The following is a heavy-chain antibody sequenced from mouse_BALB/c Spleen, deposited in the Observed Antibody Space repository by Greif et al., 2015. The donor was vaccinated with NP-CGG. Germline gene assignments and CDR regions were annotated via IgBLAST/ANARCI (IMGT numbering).Heavy chain of an antibody. J-gene: IGHJ4*01. CDR1: GYTFTGYY. V-gene: IGHV1-84*02. CDR2: IYPGSGNT. CDR3: ARRTGTEAMDY. Sequence: VQLQESGPELVKPGASVKISCKASGYTFTGYYINWVNQKPGQGLEWIGWIYPGSGNTKYNEKFKGKATLTVDTSSSTAYMQFSSLTSEDTAVYFCARRTGTEAMDYWGQGTSVTVSS. D-gene: IGHD4-1*01.